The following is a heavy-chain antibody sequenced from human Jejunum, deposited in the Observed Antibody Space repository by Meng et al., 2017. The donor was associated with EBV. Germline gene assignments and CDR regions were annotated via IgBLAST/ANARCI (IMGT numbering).Heavy chain of an antibody. CDR3: VRDSSFNVH. V-gene: IGHV3-21*02. CDR1: GFTFSSYS. CDR2: ISSGSSFI. D-gene: IGHD3-16*02. J-gene: IGHJ4*02. Sequence: EVLLVESGGGLVKPGGSLRLSCAASGFTFSSYSMNWVRQAPGKGLEWVSYISSGSSFIYYADSVKGRFTISRDDAKNSLFLQLNSLRAEDTVVYYCVRDSSFNVHWGQGTLVTVSS.